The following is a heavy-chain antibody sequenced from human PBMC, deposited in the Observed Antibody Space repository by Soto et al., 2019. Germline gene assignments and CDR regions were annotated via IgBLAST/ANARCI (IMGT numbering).Heavy chain of an antibody. CDR1: GGSFSGYY. V-gene: IGHV4-34*01. Sequence: SETLSLTCAVYGGSFSGYYWSWIRQPPGKGLEWIGEINHSGSTNYNPSIKSRVTISVDTSKNQFSLKLSSVTAADTAVYYCARGGITMIETNWFDPWGQGTLVTVSS. D-gene: IGHD3-22*01. J-gene: IGHJ5*02. CDR2: INHSGST. CDR3: ARGGITMIETNWFDP.